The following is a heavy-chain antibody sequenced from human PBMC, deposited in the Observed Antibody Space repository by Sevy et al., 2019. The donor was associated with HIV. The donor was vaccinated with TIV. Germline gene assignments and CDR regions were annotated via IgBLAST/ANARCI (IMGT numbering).Heavy chain of an antibody. CDR3: AKDIDSSGYYYFDY. J-gene: IGHJ4*02. D-gene: IGHD6-19*01. Sequence: GGSLRLSCAASGFSFSSYAMSWVRQAPGKGLEWVSGMSGSGGSTYHADSVKGRFTISRDNSKNTLYLQMNSLRAEDTALYYCAKDIDSSGYYYFDYWGQGTLVTVSS. CDR2: MSGSGGST. CDR1: GFSFSSYA. V-gene: IGHV3-23*01.